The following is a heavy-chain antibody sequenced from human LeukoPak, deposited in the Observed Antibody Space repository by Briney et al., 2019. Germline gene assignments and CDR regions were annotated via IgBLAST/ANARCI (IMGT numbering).Heavy chain of an antibody. Sequence: AAVKVSCKASGYTFTGYYMHWVRQAPGQGGGWMGWINPNRGGTNYAQTFQGRVTMTREPSISTAYMELSRLRSDDTAVYYCARSRGSYPNAAFDIWGQGTMITVSS. CDR3: ARSRGSYPNAAFDI. CDR2: INPNRGGT. J-gene: IGHJ3*02. CDR1: GYTFTGYY. D-gene: IGHD1-26*01. V-gene: IGHV1-2*02.